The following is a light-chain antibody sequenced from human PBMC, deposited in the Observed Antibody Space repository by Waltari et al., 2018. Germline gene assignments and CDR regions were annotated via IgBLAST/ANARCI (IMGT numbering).Light chain of an antibody. V-gene: IGKV4-1*01. J-gene: IGKJ1*01. Sequence: DIVMTPSPDSLAVSLGERATINCKSSQSVLYSSNNKNYLAWYQQKPGQPPKLLIYWASTRESGVPDRFSGGGSGTDFTLTISSLQAEDVAVYYCHQYHSSPRTFGQGTKVELK. CDR2: WAS. CDR1: QSVLYSSNNKNY. CDR3: HQYHSSPRT.